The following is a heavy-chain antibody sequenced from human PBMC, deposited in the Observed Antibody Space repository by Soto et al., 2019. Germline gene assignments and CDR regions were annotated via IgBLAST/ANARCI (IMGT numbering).Heavy chain of an antibody. J-gene: IGHJ4*02. CDR1: GFIISTYA. D-gene: IGHD2-2*01. CDR3: AKSSNTVIYDFDY. V-gene: IGHV3-23*01. CDR2: IIGSGDTT. Sequence: GGSLRLSCASSGFIISTYAMIWVRQAPGEGLEWVSTIIGSGDTTHYAYSVKGRFTISRDNSKNTLYLQMNSLRAEDTAVYFCAKSSNTVIYDFDYWGQGTLVTVSS.